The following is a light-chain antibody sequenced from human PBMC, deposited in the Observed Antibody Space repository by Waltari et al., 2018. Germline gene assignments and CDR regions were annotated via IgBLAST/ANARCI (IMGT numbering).Light chain of an antibody. CDR1: TAAAAGDNH. CDR2: HTS. J-gene: IGLJ3*02. V-gene: IGLV7-46*01. Sequence: QAVVTQEPSLTVCPGGTATHACDSSTAAAAGDNHPYWFHHNPGQTPRTLIYHTSNKHSWTPARFSGSLLGGKAALPLSGAQPEDEAEYYCLLSYSGASWVFGGGTKLTVL. CDR3: LLSYSGASWV.